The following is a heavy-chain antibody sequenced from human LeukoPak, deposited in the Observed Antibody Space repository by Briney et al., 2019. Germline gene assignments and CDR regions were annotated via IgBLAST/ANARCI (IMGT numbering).Heavy chain of an antibody. Sequence: PSETLSLTCAVYGGSFSGYYWSWIRQPPGKGLEWIGEINHSGSTNYNPSLKSRVTISVDTSKNQFSRKLSSVTAADTAVYYCAREGRARAARPGDWGQGTLVTVSS. CDR3: AREGRARAARPGD. CDR2: INHSGST. J-gene: IGHJ4*02. V-gene: IGHV4-34*01. CDR1: GGSFSGYY. D-gene: IGHD6-6*01.